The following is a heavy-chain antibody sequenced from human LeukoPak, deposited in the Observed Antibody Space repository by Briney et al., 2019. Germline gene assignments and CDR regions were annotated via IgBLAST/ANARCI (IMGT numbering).Heavy chain of an antibody. D-gene: IGHD3-22*01. CDR2: IIPILGIA. CDR3: AITGYYDSSGYYIDY. Sequence: SVTVSCKASGGTFSSYAISWVRQAPGQGLEWMGRIIPILGIANYAQKFQGRVTITADKSTSTAYMELSSLRSEDTAVYCCAITGYYDSSGYYIDYWGQGTLVTVSS. V-gene: IGHV1-69*04. J-gene: IGHJ4*02. CDR1: GGTFSSYA.